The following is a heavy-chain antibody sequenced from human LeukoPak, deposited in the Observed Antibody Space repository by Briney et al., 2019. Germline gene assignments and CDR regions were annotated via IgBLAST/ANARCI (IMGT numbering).Heavy chain of an antibody. V-gene: IGHV4-34*01. J-gene: IGHJ3*02. CDR3: ARYLLRNEVAFDI. D-gene: IGHD2-21*01. Sequence: SETLSLTCAVYGGSFSGYYWSWIRQPPGKGLEWIGEINHRGSTNYNPSLKSRVTISVDTSKNQFSLKLSSVTAADTAVYYCARYLLRNEVAFDIWGQGTMVTVSS. CDR2: INHRGST. CDR1: GGSFSGYY.